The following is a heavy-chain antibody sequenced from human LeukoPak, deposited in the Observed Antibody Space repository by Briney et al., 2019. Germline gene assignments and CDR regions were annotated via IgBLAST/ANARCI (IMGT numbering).Heavy chain of an antibody. V-gene: IGHV3-30*04. CDR2: VSYDGSNK. CDR1: GFIFSSYT. J-gene: IGHJ4*02. Sequence: GGSLRLSCAASGFIFSSYTMHWVRQAPGKGLEWVAVVSYDGSNKYYADSVKGRFTISRDNSNYTLDLQMNSLRAEDTAVYYCARSSLGATGSPLDYWGQGSLVTVSS. CDR3: ARSSLGATGSPLDY. D-gene: IGHD1-1*01.